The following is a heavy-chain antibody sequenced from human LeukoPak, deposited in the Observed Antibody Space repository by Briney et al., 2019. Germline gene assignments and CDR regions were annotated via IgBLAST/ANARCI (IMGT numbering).Heavy chain of an antibody. Sequence: GGSLRLSCTVSGFTFGDHVMNWFRQAPEKGLEWVGFIRSKAYGGTTEYAASVKGRFTISRDDSKSIAHLQMNSLKTEDTAVYYCGSGSGWYCPDYWGQGTLVTVSS. J-gene: IGHJ4*02. CDR2: IRSKAYGGTT. V-gene: IGHV3-49*03. D-gene: IGHD6-19*01. CDR3: GSGSGWYCPDY. CDR1: GFTFGDHV.